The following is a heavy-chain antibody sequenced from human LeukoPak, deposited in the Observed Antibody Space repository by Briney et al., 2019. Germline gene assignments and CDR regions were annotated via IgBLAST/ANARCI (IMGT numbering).Heavy chain of an antibody. CDR3: TRDTGTTGEVKFDP. CDR2: IYTSGST. J-gene: IGHJ5*02. V-gene: IGHV4-4*07. D-gene: IGHD4-17*01. CDR1: GGSFGDYY. Sequence: SETLSLTCAVYGGSFGDYYWSWIRQPAGKGLEWIGRIYTSGSTTYNPSLKSRVTMSVDTSKSQFSLNLMSVTAADTAVYYCTRDTGTTGEVKFDPWGQGTLVTVSS.